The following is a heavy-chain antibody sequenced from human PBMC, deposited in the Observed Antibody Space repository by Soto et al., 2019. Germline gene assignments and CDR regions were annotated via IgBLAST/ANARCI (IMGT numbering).Heavy chain of an antibody. J-gene: IGHJ4*02. V-gene: IGHV3-33*01. CDR2: IWYDGSDK. Sequence: QVQLVESGGGVVQPGRSLRLSCAASGFTFSRHGMHWVRQAPGKGLEWVAVIWYDGSDKYYADSVKGRFTISRDNSKNMLYLQMNSLRAEDTAVYHSATWGNWKVADYWGQGTLVTVSS. CDR1: GFTFSRHG. D-gene: IGHD1-1*01. CDR3: ATWGNWKVADY.